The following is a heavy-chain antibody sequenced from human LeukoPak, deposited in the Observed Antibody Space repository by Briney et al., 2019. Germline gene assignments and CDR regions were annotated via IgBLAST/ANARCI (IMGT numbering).Heavy chain of an antibody. D-gene: IGHD3-16*02. V-gene: IGHV3-53*01. CDR3: ARAQIYDYVWGSYRFDY. CDR2: VYSDGST. CDR1: GFTVSRNY. J-gene: IGHJ4*02. Sequence: GGSLRLSCAASGFTVSRNYMNWVRQAPGKGLEWVSVVYSDGSTYYADSVKGRFTISRDNSKNTLYLQMNSLRAEDTAVYYCARAQIYDYVWGSYRFDYWGQGTLVAVSS.